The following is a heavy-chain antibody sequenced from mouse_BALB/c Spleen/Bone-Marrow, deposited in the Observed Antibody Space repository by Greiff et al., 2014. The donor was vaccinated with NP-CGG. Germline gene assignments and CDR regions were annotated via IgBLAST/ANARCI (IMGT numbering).Heavy chain of an antibody. CDR3: ARDDYDYDMDY. J-gene: IGHJ4*01. CDR2: ISSGSSTI. D-gene: IGHD2-4*01. CDR1: GFTFSSFG. V-gene: IGHV5-17*02. Sequence: EVHLVESGGGLVQPGGSRKLSCAASGFTFSSFGMHWVRQAPEKGLEWVAYISSGSSTIYYADTVKGRFTISRDNPKNTLFLQMTSLRSEDTAMYYCARDDYDYDMDYWGQGTSVTVSS.